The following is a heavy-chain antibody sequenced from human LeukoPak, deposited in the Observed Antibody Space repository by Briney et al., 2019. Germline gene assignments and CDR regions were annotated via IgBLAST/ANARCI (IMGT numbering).Heavy chain of an antibody. V-gene: IGHV3-23*01. D-gene: IGHD3-10*01. CDR2: ISGSGDFT. Sequence: GGSLTLSCAASGFTFNTHAMTWVRQAPRKGLERVSVISGSGDFTYYADSAKGRFTISRDSPENTLYLQRHSLRGEDTAVFYCGARPGEVAVPYDYWGQGTLVTVSS. J-gene: IGHJ4*02. CDR3: GARPGEVAVPYDY. CDR1: GFTFNTHA.